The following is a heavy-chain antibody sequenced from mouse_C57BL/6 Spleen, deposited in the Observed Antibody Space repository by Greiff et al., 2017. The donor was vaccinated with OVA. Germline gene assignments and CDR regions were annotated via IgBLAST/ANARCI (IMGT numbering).Heavy chain of an antibody. Sequence: VQLQQSGPELVKPGASVKISCKASGYAFSSSWMNWVKQRPGKGLEWIGRIYPGDGDTNYNGKFKGKATLTADKSSSTAYMQRSSLTSEDSAVYFCARAEGGSQAERYGNFYAMDYWGQGTSVTVSS. D-gene: IGHD2-1*01. V-gene: IGHV1-82*01. CDR1: GYAFSSSW. CDR2: IYPGDGDT. J-gene: IGHJ4*01. CDR3: ARAEGGSQAERYGNFYAMDY.